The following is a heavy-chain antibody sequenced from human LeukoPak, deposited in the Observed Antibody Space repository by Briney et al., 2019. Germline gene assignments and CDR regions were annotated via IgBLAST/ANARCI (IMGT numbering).Heavy chain of an antibody. D-gene: IGHD5-18*01. J-gene: IGHJ3*02. CDR2: ITWDGGTT. V-gene: IGHV3-43*01. Sequence: GGSLRLSCAASRFTFDDYIMHWVRQAPGKGLEWVSLITWDGGTTYYADSVKGRFTISRDNSKNSLYLQMDSLGTEDTALYYCAKSTAMVTWGSFEIWGQGTMVTVSS. CDR1: RFTFDDYI. CDR3: AKSTAMVTWGSFEI.